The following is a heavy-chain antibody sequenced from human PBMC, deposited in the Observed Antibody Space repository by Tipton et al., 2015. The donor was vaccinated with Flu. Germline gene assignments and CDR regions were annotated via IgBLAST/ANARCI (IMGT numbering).Heavy chain of an antibody. V-gene: IGHV4-4*07. CDR2: IYTSGST. J-gene: IGHJ4*02. D-gene: IGHD4-17*01. Sequence: TLSLTCTVSGGSISSYYWSWIRQPAGKGLEWIGRIYTSGSTNYNPSLKSRVTMSVDTPKNQFSLKLSSLTAADTAVYYCARDGSYGDTARRFDYWGQGTLVTVSS. CDR1: GGSISSYY. CDR3: ARDGSYGDTARRFDY.